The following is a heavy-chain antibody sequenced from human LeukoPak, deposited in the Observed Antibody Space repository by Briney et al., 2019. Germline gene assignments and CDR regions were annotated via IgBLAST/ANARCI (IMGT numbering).Heavy chain of an antibody. J-gene: IGHJ3*02. CDR3: ATHRRSGSGGSENAFEI. V-gene: IGHV4-39*01. Sequence: PSETLSLTCTVSGNSTSSSTYYWDWIRQAPGKGLEWIGNIYDSGTTHYNPSLKSRVTISGDTSKNQFSLKLNSVTAADTAIYYCATHRRSGSGGSENAFEIWGQGTMVTVSS. CDR2: IYDSGTT. D-gene: IGHD5-12*01. CDR1: GNSTSSSTYY.